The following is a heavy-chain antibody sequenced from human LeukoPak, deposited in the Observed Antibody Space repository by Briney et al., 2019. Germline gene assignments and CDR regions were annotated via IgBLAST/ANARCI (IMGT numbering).Heavy chain of an antibody. J-gene: IGHJ6*03. V-gene: IGHV3-23*01. CDR3: AKNRGAGSHYYYHMNV. CDR2: ITGGRSK. Sequence: GGSLRLSCAASGFTFNKYAMNWVRQAPGRGLEWVSGITGGRSKYYADSVKGRFTISRDDSKNTMSLEMNSLRVEDTAVYYCAKNRGAGSHYYYHMNVWGKGTTVTVSS. D-gene: IGHD1-26*01. CDR1: GFTFNKYA.